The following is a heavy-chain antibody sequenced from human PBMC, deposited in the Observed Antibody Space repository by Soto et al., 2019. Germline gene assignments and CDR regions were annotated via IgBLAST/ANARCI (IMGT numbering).Heavy chain of an antibody. CDR3: AHCTLHDYGDYDPGTSHVFDS. V-gene: IGHV2-5*02. J-gene: IGHJ4*02. Sequence: QITLKESGPSPVKPTQTLTVTCTFSGFSLSNSGVGVAWIRQPPGKALEWLALIYVDKDKRYSPSLKTRLTITKDTSKPQVDLTMTNMDPVDTATYYCAHCTLHDYGDYDPGTSHVFDSWGQGTLVTVSS. D-gene: IGHD4-17*01. CDR1: GFSLSNSGVG. CDR2: IYVDKDK.